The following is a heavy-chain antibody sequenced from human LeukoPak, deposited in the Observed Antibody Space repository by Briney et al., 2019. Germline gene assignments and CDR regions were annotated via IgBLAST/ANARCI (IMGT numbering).Heavy chain of an antibody. CDR2: ISSSGSTI. V-gene: IGHV3-48*03. CDR3: AREGYGSGEDYYGMDV. J-gene: IGHJ6*04. CDR1: GFSFNSYD. Sequence: GGSLRLSCAASGFSFNSYDMNWVRQAPGKGLEWVSYISSSGSTIHYADSVKGRFTVSRDNVKNSLYLQMNSLRAEDTAVYYCAREGYGSGEDYYGMDVWGKGTTVTVSS. D-gene: IGHD3-10*01.